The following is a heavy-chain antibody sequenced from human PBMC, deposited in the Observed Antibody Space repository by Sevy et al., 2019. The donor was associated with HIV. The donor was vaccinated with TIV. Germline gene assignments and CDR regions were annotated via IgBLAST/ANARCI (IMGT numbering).Heavy chain of an antibody. CDR3: ARVDANYDKGFDP. CDR1: GFTFSSYE. J-gene: IGHJ5*02. CDR2: ISSSGTTI. V-gene: IGHV3-48*03. D-gene: IGHD3-22*01. Sequence: GGSLRLSCEASGFTFSSYEMNWVRQAPGKGLEWVSYISSSGTTIKYAASVKGRFTISGDNAKNSLYMQMNSLRAEDTAVYYCARVDANYDKGFDPWGQGTLVTVSS.